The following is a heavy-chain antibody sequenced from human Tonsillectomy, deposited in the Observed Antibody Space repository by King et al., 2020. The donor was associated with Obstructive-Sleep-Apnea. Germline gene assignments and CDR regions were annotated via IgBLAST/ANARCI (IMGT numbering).Heavy chain of an antibody. D-gene: IGHD3/OR15-3a*01. V-gene: IGHV3-74*01. Sequence: EVQLVESGGGLVQPGGSLRLSCAASGFTFYSYWMHWVRQAPGKGLGGVLRIDSYGSGTSYAASVKGRVTISRDNAKKTLYLQMNSLRAEETAVYYCARSTVFGLLIYYGMDVWGQGTTVTVSS. CDR3: ARSTVFGLLIYYGMDV. J-gene: IGHJ6*02. CDR2: IDSYGSGT. CDR1: GFTFYSYW.